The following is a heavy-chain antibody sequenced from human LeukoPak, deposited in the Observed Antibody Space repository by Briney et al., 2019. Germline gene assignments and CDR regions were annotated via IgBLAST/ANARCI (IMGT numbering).Heavy chain of an antibody. Sequence: PGGSLRLSCAASGFTLSSYNMNWVRQAPGKGLEWVSSISGSSSYIYYADSVKGRFTISRDNAKNSLYLQMNSLRAEDTAVYYCAAAYSSSSVFDYWGQGTLVTVSS. CDR3: AAAYSSSSVFDY. CDR2: ISGSSSYI. D-gene: IGHD6-6*01. V-gene: IGHV3-21*01. J-gene: IGHJ4*02. CDR1: GFTLSSYN.